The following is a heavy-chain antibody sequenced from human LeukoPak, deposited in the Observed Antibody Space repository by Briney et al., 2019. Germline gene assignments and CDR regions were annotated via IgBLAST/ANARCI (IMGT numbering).Heavy chain of an antibody. CDR3: ARVGPHYGMDV. Sequence: GGSLRLSCTASGFTVSSNYMSWVRQAPGKGLEWVSIIYSGGSTYYADSVKGRFTISRDNSKNTLYLQMDSLRAEDTAVYYCARVGPHYGMDVWGQGTTVTVSS. CDR1: GFTVSSNY. J-gene: IGHJ6*02. CDR2: IYSGGST. V-gene: IGHV3-53*01.